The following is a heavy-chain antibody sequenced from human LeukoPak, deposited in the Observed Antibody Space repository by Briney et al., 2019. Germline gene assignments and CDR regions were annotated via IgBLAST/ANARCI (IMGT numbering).Heavy chain of an antibody. CDR1: GFTFSSYS. J-gene: IGHJ4*02. CDR2: ISSSSSTI. Sequence: GGSLRLSCAASGFTFSSYSMNWVRQAPGKGLEWVSYISSSSSTIYYADSVKGRFTISRDNSKNTLYLQMNSLRAEDTAVYYCAKAYCSSTSCPGDYWGQGTLVTVSS. V-gene: IGHV3-48*01. D-gene: IGHD2-2*01. CDR3: AKAYCSSTSCPGDY.